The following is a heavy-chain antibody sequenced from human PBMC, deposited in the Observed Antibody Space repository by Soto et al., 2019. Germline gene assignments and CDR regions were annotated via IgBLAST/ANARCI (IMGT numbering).Heavy chain of an antibody. D-gene: IGHD5-18*01. Sequence: GGSLRLSCAASGFTFSNAWMNWVRQAPGKGLEWVGRIKSKTDGGTTDYAAPVKGRFTISRDDSKNTLYLQMNSLKTEDTAVYYCTKGWQSGIQIGVFGTSYYGMDVWGQVNTVPVSS. J-gene: IGHJ6*02. CDR1: GFTFSNAW. CDR2: IKSKTDGGTT. CDR3: TKGWQSGIQIGVFGTSYYGMDV. V-gene: IGHV3-15*07.